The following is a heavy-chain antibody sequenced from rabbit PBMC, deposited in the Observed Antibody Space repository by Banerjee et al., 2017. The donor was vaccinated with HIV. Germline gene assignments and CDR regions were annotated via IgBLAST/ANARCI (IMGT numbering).Heavy chain of an antibody. J-gene: IGHJ3*01. CDR2: IDLVFGNT. D-gene: IGHD6-1*01. Sequence: QEQLVESGGGLVQPGGSLKLSCKASGFDFNSYAVTWVRQAPGKGLEWIGYIDLVFGNTSYAIGVNGRFTISSHNAQNTLYLQLNSLTAADTATYFCVRENYAYGYDGYAYARLDLRGPGTLVTVS. V-gene: IGHV1S47*01. CDR3: VRENYAYGYDGYAYARLDL. CDR1: GFDFNSYA.